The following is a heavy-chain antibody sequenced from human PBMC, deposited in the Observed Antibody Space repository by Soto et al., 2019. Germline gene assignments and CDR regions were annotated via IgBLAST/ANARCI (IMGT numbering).Heavy chain of an antibody. Sequence: SETLSLTCAVYGGSFSGYYWSWIRQPPGKGLEWIGEINHSGSTNYNPSLKSRVTISVDTSKNQFSLKLSSVTAADTAVYYCARVGDYARRGFDYWGQGTLVTVSS. D-gene: IGHD4-17*01. J-gene: IGHJ4*02. CDR3: ARVGDYARRGFDY. CDR2: INHSGST. CDR1: GGSFSGYY. V-gene: IGHV4-34*01.